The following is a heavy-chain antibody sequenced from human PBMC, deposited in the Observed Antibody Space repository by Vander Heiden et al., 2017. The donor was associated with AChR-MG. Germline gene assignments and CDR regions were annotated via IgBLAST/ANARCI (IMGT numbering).Heavy chain of an antibody. CDR3: AKDGTLPWGAFDI. Sequence: EVQLLESGGGLVQPGGSLRLPCAASGFTFGRYGMRWVRRAPGKGLEGVSAISGSGGSTYYADAVKGRFTISRDNSKNTLYLQMNRMRAEDTAVYYFAKDGTLPWGAFDIWGQGTMVTVSS. V-gene: IGHV3-23*01. D-gene: IGHD3-16*01. J-gene: IGHJ3*02. CDR1: GFTFGRYG. CDR2: ISGSGGST.